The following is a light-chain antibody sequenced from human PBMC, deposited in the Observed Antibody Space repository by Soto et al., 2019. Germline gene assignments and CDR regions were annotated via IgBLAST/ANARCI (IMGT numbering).Light chain of an antibody. CDR3: HQSYSTWT. CDR2: AAS. V-gene: IGKV1-39*01. Sequence: DIQMTQSPSSLSASVGDRVTITCRASQSISSYLNWYKQKPGKASKLLIYAASSLQSGVPSRFRGSGSVTDFTLTISSLQPEDFATYYCHQSYSTWTFGQGTKVEIK. CDR1: QSISSY. J-gene: IGKJ1*01.